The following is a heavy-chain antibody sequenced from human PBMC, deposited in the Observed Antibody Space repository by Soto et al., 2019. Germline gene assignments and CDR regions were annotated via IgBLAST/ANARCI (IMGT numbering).Heavy chain of an antibody. J-gene: IGHJ6*03. CDR3: ARHYGSGSPVAWYYYYMDV. CDR2: IYSGGST. CDR1: GCTVSSNY. Sequence: EVQLVESGGGLVQPGGSLGLSCAASGCTVSSNYMSWVRQAPGKGLEWVSVIYSGGSTYYADSVKGRFTISRDNSKNTLYLQMNSLRAEDTAVYCCARHYGSGSPVAWYYYYMDVWGEGTTVTVSS. D-gene: IGHD3-10*01. V-gene: IGHV3-66*04.